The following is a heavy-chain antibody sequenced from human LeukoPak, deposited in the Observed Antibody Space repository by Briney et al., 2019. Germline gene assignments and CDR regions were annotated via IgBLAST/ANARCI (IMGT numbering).Heavy chain of an antibody. D-gene: IGHD5-24*01. Sequence: SETLSLTCTVSGGSISSYYWSWIRQPAGKGLEWIGRIYSTGSTNYNSSLKNRFTMSVDTSKNQFSLKLSSVTAADTAVYYCARVRDGGLDYWGQGTLVTVSS. V-gene: IGHV4-4*07. CDR3: ARVRDGGLDY. CDR2: IYSTGST. CDR1: GGSISSYY. J-gene: IGHJ4*02.